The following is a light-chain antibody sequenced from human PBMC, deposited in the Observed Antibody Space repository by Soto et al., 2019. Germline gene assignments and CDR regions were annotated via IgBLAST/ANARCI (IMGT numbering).Light chain of an antibody. CDR1: SSDVGGYNY. CDR2: DVS. Sequence: QSALTQPASVSGSPGQSITISCTGTSSDVGGYNYVSWYQHHPGKAPKLIIYDVSNPPSGVSNRFSASKSDNTASLTISGLQAEDEADYYCSSYSTNSPVLLGGGTKLTVL. CDR3: SSYSTNSPVL. V-gene: IGLV2-14*03. J-gene: IGLJ2*01.